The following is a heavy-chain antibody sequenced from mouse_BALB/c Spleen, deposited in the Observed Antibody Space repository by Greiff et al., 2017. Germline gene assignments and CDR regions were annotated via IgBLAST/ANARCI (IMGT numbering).Heavy chain of an antibody. CDR1: GYTFTSYW. Sequence: VQLQQPGAELVKPGASVKLSCKASGYTFTSYWMHWVKQRPGQGLEWIGDIYPGGGYTNYNEKFKGKATLTADTSSSTAYMQLSSLTSEDSAVYFCARRGYYGSSYEWFAYWGQGTLVTVSA. CDR2: IYPGGGYT. V-gene: IGHV1-55*01. J-gene: IGHJ3*01. D-gene: IGHD1-1*01. CDR3: ARRGYYGSSYEWFAY.